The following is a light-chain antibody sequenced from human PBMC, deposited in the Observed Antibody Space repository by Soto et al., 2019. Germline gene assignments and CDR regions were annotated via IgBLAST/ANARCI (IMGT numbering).Light chain of an antibody. CDR3: ALLTSHPNR. Sequence: GDRVTITFLASQGISSYLAWYQQKPGKAPKLLIYAASTLQSGVPSRFSGSGSGTEFTLTIIILQPEDFTTYYSALLTSHPNRFGHLTRPAIK. J-gene: IGKJ5*01. CDR1: QGISSY. V-gene: IGKV1-9*01. CDR2: AAS.